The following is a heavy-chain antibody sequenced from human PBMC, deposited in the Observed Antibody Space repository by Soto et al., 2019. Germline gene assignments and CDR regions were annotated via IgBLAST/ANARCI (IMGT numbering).Heavy chain of an antibody. D-gene: IGHD3-10*01. CDR3: ATRLGANRLRFGLYY. CDR2: ISASRDRT. J-gene: IGHJ4*02. V-gene: IGHV3-23*01. CDR1: GFTFTNTA. Sequence: EVQLLESGGGSVQPGESLRLSCAASGFTFTNTALGWLRQAPGKGLEWVSGISASRDRTYYADSVTARCTISRDNSKEMSYLQRTSLRAKDTALYHCATRLGANRLRFGLYYLGQRTLVTVSP.